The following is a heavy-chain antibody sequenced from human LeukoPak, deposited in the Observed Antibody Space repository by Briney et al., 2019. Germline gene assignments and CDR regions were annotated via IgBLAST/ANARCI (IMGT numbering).Heavy chain of an antibody. Sequence: TGGSLRLSSAASGFTVSNKYMSWVRQAPGKGLEWVAVIYSGGSTYYADSVKGRFTISRDTSKNTLYLQMNSLRAEDTAMYYCAKGDDYFDSWGQGTLVTVSS. CDR3: AKGDDYFDS. V-gene: IGHV3-53*01. J-gene: IGHJ4*02. CDR2: IYSGGST. CDR1: GFTVSNKY. D-gene: IGHD3-16*01.